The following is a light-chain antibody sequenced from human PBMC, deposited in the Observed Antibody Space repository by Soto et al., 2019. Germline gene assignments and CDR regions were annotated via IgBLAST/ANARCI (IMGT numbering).Light chain of an antibody. CDR1: QTISRS. J-gene: IGKJ3*01. CDR2: AAT. CDR3: QQSFSIPFN. V-gene: IGKV1-39*01. Sequence: DIQMTQSPASLSASLGDKVTIACRTSQTISRSLNWHHHRPGKAPRLLVYAATTLQSGVPSRFSGSGSGTDFNLTISSLQPEDFATYYCQQSFSIPFNFGPGTKVDIK.